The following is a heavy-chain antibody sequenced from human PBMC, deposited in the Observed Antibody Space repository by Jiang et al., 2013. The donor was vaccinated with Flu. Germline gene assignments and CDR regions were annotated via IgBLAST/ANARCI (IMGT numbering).Heavy chain of an antibody. D-gene: IGHD4-23*01. CDR3: GRIIGGGNSLLY. V-gene: IGHV5-51*03. CDR1: GYSFNTYW. CDR2: IYVGDSDA. Sequence: GAEVKKPGESLKISCKDSGYSFNTYWIGWVRQMPGKGLEWLGVIYVGDSDARYSPSFEGQVSISVDKSINTVYLQWSRLKASDTAMYYCGRIIGGGNSLLYWGQGTLVTVSS. J-gene: IGHJ4*02.